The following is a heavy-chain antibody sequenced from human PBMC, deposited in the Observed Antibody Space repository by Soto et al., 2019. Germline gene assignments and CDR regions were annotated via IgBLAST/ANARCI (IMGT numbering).Heavy chain of an antibody. CDR3: ASIKLNNIGVTMGESNGHFDY. D-gene: IGHD2-15*01. V-gene: IGHV4-39*01. J-gene: IGHJ4*02. CDR1: GGSISSTSYY. Sequence: QLQLQESGPGLVMPSETLSLTCTVSGGSISSTSYYWGWIRQPPGKGLEWIGSIYYSGSTYYNASLKSRVTISSDTSKNQFSLRLTSLTAADTAVYYCASIKLNNIGVTMGESNGHFDYWGQGKLVTVSS. CDR2: IYYSGST.